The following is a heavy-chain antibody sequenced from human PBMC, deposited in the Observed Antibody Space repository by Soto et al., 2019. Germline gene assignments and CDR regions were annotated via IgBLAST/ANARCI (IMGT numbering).Heavy chain of an antibody. Sequence: SLSLTCTVSGGSISSYYWSWIRQPPGKGLEWIGYIYYSGSTNYNPSLKSRVTISVDTSKNQFSLKLTSVTAADTAVYYCAILRTYCDILSRSQCNHWFDTWGQGTLVTVSS. D-gene: IGHD3-9*01. J-gene: IGHJ5*02. V-gene: IGHV4-59*01. CDR3: AILRTYCDILSRSQCNHWFDT. CDR2: IYYSGST. CDR1: GGSISSYY.